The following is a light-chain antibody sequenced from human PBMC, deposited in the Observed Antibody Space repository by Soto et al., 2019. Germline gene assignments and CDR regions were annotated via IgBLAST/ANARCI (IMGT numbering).Light chain of an antibody. CDR2: STS. CDR3: MLYYGGADV. CDR1: PGAVTSGYY. J-gene: IGLJ1*01. V-gene: IGLV7-43*01. Sequence: QAVVTQEPSLTVSPGVTVTLTCAYSPGAVTSGYYPNWFQQKPGQSPRELIYSTSNKHSWTPARFSGTLLEGKAALTLSGVKPENEAENYCMLYYGGADVFGTGTKLTVL.